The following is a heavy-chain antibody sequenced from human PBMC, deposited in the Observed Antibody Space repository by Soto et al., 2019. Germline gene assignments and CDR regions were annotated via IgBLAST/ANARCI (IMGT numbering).Heavy chain of an antibody. V-gene: IGHV4-4*02. CDR1: GDSISSSNW. Sequence: QVQLQESGPGLVKPSGTLSLTCAVSGDSISSSNWWTWVRQSPGKGLEWIGEMYHSGSTNYNPTLMSRVTITVDKSTNQFSLNLKSVTAADTARYYCARRAECCGMDVWGRGPTVIVSS. J-gene: IGHJ6*01. CDR2: MYHSGST. CDR3: ARRAECCGMDV. D-gene: IGHD3-3*01.